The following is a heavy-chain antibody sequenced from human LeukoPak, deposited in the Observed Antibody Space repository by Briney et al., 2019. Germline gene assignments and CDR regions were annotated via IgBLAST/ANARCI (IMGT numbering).Heavy chain of an antibody. D-gene: IGHD3-10*01. CDR2: IYTSGST. CDR3: ARGSARGYY. CDR1: GGSISSGSYY. Sequence: PSETLSLTCTVSGGSISSGSYYWSWIRQPAGKGLEWIGRIYTSGSTNYNPSLKSRVTISVDTSKNQFSLKLSSVTAADTAVYYCARGSARGYYWGQGTLVTVSS. V-gene: IGHV4-61*02. J-gene: IGHJ4*02.